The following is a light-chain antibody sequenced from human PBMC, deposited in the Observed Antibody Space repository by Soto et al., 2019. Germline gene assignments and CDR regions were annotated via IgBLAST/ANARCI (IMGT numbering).Light chain of an antibody. CDR2: DVS. CDR1: SSDVGGYNY. V-gene: IGLV2-14*03. J-gene: IGLJ2*01. CDR3: SSYTSSSTVV. Sequence: QSALAQPASVSVSPGQSITISCTGTSSDVGGYNYVSWYQQHPGKAPKLMIYDVSNRPSGVSNRFSGSRSGNTASLTISGLQGEDEADYYCSSYTSSSTVVFGGGTKLTVL.